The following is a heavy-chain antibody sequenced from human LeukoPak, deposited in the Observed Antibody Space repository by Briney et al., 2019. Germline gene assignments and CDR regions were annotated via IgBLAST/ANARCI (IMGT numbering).Heavy chain of an antibody. CDR3: ARAVRATLSYFDY. V-gene: IGHV4-61*02. CDR2: IYTSGST. J-gene: IGHJ4*02. Sequence: PSQTLSLTCAVSGGSISSGGYSWSWIRQPPGKGLEWIGRIYTSGSTNYNPSLKSRVTMSVDTSKNQFSLKLSSVTAADTAVYYCARAVRATLSYFDYWGQGTLVTVSS. CDR1: GGSISSGGYS. D-gene: IGHD3-10*01.